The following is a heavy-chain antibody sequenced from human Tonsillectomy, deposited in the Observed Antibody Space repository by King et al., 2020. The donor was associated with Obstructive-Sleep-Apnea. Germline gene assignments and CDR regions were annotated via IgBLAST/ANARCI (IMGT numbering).Heavy chain of an antibody. CDR2: ISWNSGSI. V-gene: IGHV3-9*01. CDR3: AKDNSSGWYRGLDY. D-gene: IGHD6-19*01. Sequence: QLVQSGGGLVQPGRSLRLSCAASGFIFDDYAMHWVRQAPGKGLEWGSGISWNSGSIGYADSVKGRFTISRDNAKNSLHLQMNSLRAEDTAFYYCAKDNSSGWYRGLDYWGQGTLVIVSS. J-gene: IGHJ4*02. CDR1: GFIFDDYA.